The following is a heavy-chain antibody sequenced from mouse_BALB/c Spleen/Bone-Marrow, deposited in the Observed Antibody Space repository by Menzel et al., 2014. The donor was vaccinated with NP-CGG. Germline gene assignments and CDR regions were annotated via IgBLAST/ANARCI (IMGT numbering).Heavy chain of an antibody. V-gene: IGHV1-69*02. Sequence: QVQLQQSGAEFAKPGASVRLSCKASGYTFTRFYIHWVKQRPGQDLEWIGEIDPSDSYINYNQKFKGKATLTVDKSSSTAYMQLSSLTSEDSPLYYCARWGYLDYWGQGTTLTVSS. CDR1: GYTFTRFY. CDR2: IDPSDSYI. CDR3: ARWGYLDY. D-gene: IGHD3-1*01. J-gene: IGHJ2*01.